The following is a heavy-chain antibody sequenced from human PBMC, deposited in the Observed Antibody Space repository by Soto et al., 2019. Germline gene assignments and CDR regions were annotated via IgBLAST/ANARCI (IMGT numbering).Heavy chain of an antibody. Sequence: GGSLRLSCAASGFTFSTFDMDWVRQAPGKGLEWVAVISYDGSNKYYADSVKGRFTISRDNSKNTLYLQMNSLRVEDTAVYYCARARYSYGNYFDYWGQGTLVTVSS. D-gene: IGHD5-18*01. CDR3: ARARYSYGNYFDY. V-gene: IGHV3-30-3*01. J-gene: IGHJ4*02. CDR2: ISYDGSNK. CDR1: GFTFSTFD.